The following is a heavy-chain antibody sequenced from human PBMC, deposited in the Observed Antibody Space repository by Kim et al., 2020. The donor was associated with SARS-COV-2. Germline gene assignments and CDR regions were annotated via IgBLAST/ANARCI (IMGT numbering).Heavy chain of an antibody. Sequence: GGSLRLSCAASGFLFKSFSMSWFRQSPGKGLEWVSGISGFGSGTNYAGSVQGRFTITRDNSKDTLFLEMNSLRAEDSAVYYCVKDTLHCSGGTCYEHCFDPWGQGTLVTVSS. V-gene: IGHV3-23*01. J-gene: IGHJ5*02. CDR1: GFLFKSFS. CDR2: ISGFGSGT. D-gene: IGHD2-15*01. CDR3: VKDTLHCSGGTCYEHCFDP.